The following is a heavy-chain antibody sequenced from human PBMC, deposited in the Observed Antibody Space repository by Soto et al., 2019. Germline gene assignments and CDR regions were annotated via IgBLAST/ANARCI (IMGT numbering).Heavy chain of an antibody. J-gene: IGHJ4*02. CDR3: YVAYDSSGYSDY. V-gene: IGHV4-59*08. CDR2: IYYSGST. Sequence: PSETLSLTCTVSGDSISSYYWSWIRQPPGKGLELIGYIYYSGSTNYNPSLKSRVTISVDTSKNQFSLKLSSVTAADTAVYYCYVAYDSSGYSDYWGQGTLVTVSS. D-gene: IGHD3-22*01. CDR1: GDSISSYY.